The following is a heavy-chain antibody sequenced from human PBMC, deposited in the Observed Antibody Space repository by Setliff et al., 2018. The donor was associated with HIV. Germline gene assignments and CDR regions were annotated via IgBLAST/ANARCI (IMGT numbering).Heavy chain of an antibody. CDR2: LYPADTNI. V-gene: IGHV5-51*01. Sequence: PGESLKISCKGSGYSFSSYWIGWVRQMPGKGLEFMGLLYPADTNIRYSPSFQGQVTISVDKSISTAYLQWSSLKASDTAMYYCARPVAVAGSRHFDYWGQGTLVTVSS. CDR3: ARPVAVAGSRHFDY. D-gene: IGHD6-19*01. CDR1: GYSFSSYW. J-gene: IGHJ4*02.